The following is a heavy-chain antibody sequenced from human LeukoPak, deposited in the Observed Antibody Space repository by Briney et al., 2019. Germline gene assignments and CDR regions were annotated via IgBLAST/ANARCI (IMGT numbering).Heavy chain of an antibody. J-gene: IGHJ3*02. Sequence: SETLSLTCTVSGGSISSYYWSWIRQPPGKGLEWIGYIYYSGSTNYNPSLKSRVTISVDTSKSQFSPKLSSVTAADTAVYYCARVSKDAFDIWGQGTMVTVSS. CDR3: ARVSKDAFDI. CDR1: GGSISSYY. CDR2: IYYSGST. V-gene: IGHV4-59*01.